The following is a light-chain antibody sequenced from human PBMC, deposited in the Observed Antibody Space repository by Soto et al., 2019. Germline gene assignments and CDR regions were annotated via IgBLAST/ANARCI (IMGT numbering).Light chain of an antibody. CDR1: SSDVGGYNY. CDR3: TSYTSSITYV. J-gene: IGLJ1*01. V-gene: IGLV2-14*01. CDR2: EVS. Sequence: QSVLTQPPSASGTPGQRVTISCTGTSSDVGGYNYVSWYQQHPGKAPKLMIYEVSNRPSGVSNRFSGSKSGNTASLTISGLQAEDEADYYCTSYTSSITYVFGTGTKLTVL.